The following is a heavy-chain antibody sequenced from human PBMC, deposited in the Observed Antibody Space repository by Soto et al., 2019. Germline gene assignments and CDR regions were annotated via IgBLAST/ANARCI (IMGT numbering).Heavy chain of an antibody. CDR2: INSDGSST. CDR1: GFTFSSYW. CDR3: ARRGQEGPGLAH. J-gene: IGHJ5*02. Sequence: EVQLVESGENLIQPGGSLRLSCAASGFTFSSYWMHWVRQAPGKGLVWVSRINSDGSSTSYVDSVKGRFTISRDNAKNTLYLQMNSLSVEDTAVYYCARRGQEGPGLAHWGQGTLVTVSS. V-gene: IGHV3-74*01.